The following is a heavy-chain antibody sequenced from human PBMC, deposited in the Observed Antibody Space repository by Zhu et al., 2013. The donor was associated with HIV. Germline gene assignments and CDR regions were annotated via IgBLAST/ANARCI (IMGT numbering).Heavy chain of an antibody. V-gene: IGHV1-2*02. CDR1: GYTFTNYG. D-gene: IGHD2-2*02. Sequence: VQLVQSGPEVKKPGASVKVSCKASGYTFTNYGIAWVRQAPGQRLEWLGWINTKKGNTNYAQKFQGRVTMTRDTSITTSYMELSRLQSDDTAVYYCARDYTHTTDYWGQGTLVTV. CDR3: ARDYTHTTDY. J-gene: IGHJ4*02. CDR2: INTKKGNT.